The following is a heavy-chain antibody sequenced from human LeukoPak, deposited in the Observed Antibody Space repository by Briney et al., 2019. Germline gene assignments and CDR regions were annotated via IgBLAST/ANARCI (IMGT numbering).Heavy chain of an antibody. V-gene: IGHV3-66*02. CDR3: AREGSSWPRDFQH. J-gene: IGHJ1*01. CDR1: GFTVSSNY. D-gene: IGHD6-13*01. CDR2: IYSGGST. Sequence: GXXLRLSCAASGFTVSSNYMSWVRQAPGKGLEWVSVIYSGGSTYYADSVKGRFTISRDNSKNTLYLQMNSLRAEDTAVYYCAREGSSWPRDFQHWGQGTLVTVSS.